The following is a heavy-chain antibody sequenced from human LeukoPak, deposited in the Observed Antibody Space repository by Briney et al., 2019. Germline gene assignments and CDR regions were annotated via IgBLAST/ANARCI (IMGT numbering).Heavy chain of an antibody. CDR2: IIPIFGTA. J-gene: IGHJ3*02. CDR1: GATFSSYA. D-gene: IGHD3-3*01. V-gene: IGHV1-69*05. CDR3: ARGWTYYDFWSGYYPDRSDAFDI. Sequence: GASVKVSCKASGATFSSYAISWVRQAPGQGLEWMGGIIPIFGTANYAQKFQGRVTITTAESTSTAYMELSSLRSEDTAVYYCARGWTYYDFWSGYYPDRSDAFDIWGQGTMVTVSS.